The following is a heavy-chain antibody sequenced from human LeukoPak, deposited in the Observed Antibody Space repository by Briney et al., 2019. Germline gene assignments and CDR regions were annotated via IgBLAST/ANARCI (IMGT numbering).Heavy chain of an antibody. V-gene: IGHV3-7*05. Sequence: GGSLRLSCAASGFTVSSNYMSWVRQAPGKGLEWVANIKQDGSEKNYVGSLKGRFTISRDNAKKSLYLQMNSLRAEDTAVYFCARSEWGGYDHWGQGTLVTVSS. CDR1: GFTVSSNY. J-gene: IGHJ4*02. D-gene: IGHD3-16*01. CDR3: ARSEWGGYDH. CDR2: IKQDGSEK.